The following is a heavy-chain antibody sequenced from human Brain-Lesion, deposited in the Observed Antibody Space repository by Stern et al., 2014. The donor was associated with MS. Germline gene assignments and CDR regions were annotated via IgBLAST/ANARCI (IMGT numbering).Heavy chain of an antibody. CDR3: ARHDSVPRPSQLYSARDRGPGYFDY. V-gene: IGHV4-39*01. D-gene: IGHD1-26*01. CDR1: GGSISSSTYY. CDR2: IYYSGFT. J-gene: IGHJ4*02. Sequence: QVQLVQSGPGLVKPSETLSLPCTVSGGSISSSTYYWAWIRQPPGKGLEWIGNIYYSGFTYYNPSLKRRGTISVDMSKNQFPLKLSSVTAADTAIYYCARHDSVPRPSQLYSARDRGPGYFDYWGQGTLVTVSS.